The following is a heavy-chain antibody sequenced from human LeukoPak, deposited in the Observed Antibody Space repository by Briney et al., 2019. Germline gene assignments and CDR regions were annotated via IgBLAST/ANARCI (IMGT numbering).Heavy chain of an antibody. CDR2: ISSSSSYI. V-gene: IGHV3-21*01. Sequence: GGSLRLSCAASGFTFSSYSMNWVRQAPGKGLEWVSSISSSSSYIYYADSVKGRFTISRDNAKNSLYLQMNSLRAEDTAVYYCARDKDSSGWYPNFDLWGRGTLVTVSS. CDR1: GFTFSSYS. J-gene: IGHJ2*01. CDR3: ARDKDSSGWYPNFDL. D-gene: IGHD6-19*01.